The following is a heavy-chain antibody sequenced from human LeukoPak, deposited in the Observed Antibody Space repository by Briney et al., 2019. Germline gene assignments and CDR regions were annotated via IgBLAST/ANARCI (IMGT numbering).Heavy chain of an antibody. Sequence: GASMKVSCKASGYTFTGYYMHWVRQAPGQGLEWMGWINPNSGGTNYAQKFQGRVTMTRDTSISTAYMELSRLRSDDTAVYYCARDGLVRGPWGSRNFYYFDYWGQGTLVTVSS. CDR1: GYTFTGYY. CDR2: INPNSGGT. CDR3: ARDGLVRGPWGSRNFYYFDY. J-gene: IGHJ4*02. V-gene: IGHV1-2*02. D-gene: IGHD7-27*01.